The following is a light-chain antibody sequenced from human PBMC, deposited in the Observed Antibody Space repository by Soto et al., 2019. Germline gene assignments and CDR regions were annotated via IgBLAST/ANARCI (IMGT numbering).Light chain of an antibody. CDR1: QSISRN. CDR3: QQYNTWTSIT. J-gene: IGKJ5*01. CDR2: GAS. Sequence: EIVMTQSPATLSVSPGERATLSCRASQSISRNLAWYQQKPGQAPRLLIYGASTRATDIPARFSGTGSGTELTLTISSLQSEDFAVYYCQQYNTWTSITFGQGTRLEIK. V-gene: IGKV3-15*01.